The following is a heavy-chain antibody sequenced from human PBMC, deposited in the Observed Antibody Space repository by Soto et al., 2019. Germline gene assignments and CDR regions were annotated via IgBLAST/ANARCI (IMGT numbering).Heavy chain of an antibody. Sequence: QVQLVQSGAEVKKPGASVKVSCKASGYTFTSYGISWVRQAPGQGLEGVGWISAYNGNTNYAQKHQARVNMPTDTATSTAYMELRRLRSYDTGVYSCVCYVRGVTGPYYYYYYIDVGGRGTTVTVSS. V-gene: IGHV1-18*01. CDR2: ISAYNGNT. CDR3: VCYVRGVTGPYYYYYYIDV. J-gene: IGHJ6*03. CDR1: GYTFTSYG. D-gene: IGHD3-10*02.